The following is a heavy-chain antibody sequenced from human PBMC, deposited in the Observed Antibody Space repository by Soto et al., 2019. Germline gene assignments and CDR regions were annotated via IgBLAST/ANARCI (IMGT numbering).Heavy chain of an antibody. CDR2: INHSGST. J-gene: IGHJ4*02. V-gene: IGHV4-34*01. CDR3: ATAYYNFWSGYYLASFGY. D-gene: IGHD3-3*01. CDR1: GVSFTGYY. Sequence: QVHLQQWGAGLLKPSETLSLTCAVYGVSFTGYYWSWIRQPPGKGLEWIGEINHSGSTNYNPSVKCRVTISVDTYKIQFSRNLSSVAVAVTAVYHCATAYYNFWSGYYLASFGYWGQGTLVTVSS.